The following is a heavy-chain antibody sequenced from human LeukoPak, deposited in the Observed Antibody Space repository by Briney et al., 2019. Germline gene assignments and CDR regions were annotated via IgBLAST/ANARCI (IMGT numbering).Heavy chain of an antibody. J-gene: IGHJ6*02. D-gene: IGHD3-10*01. V-gene: IGHV3-21*01. CDR1: GFTFSSYS. CDR2: ISSSSSYI. CDR3: ARGVPGIYYYGMDV. Sequence: PGGSLRLSCAASGFTFSSYSMNWVRQAPGKGLEWVSSISSSSSYIYYADSVKGRFTISRDNAKNSLYLQMNSLRAEDTAVYYCARGVPGIYYYGMDVWGQGTTVTVSS.